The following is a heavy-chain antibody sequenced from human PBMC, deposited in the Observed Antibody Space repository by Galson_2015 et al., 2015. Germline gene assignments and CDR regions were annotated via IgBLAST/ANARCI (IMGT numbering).Heavy chain of an antibody. J-gene: IGHJ5*02. CDR2: IYHSGST. CDR1: GGSISSSSS. D-gene: IGHD3-22*01. V-gene: IGHV4-4*02. CDR3: ASDTKGHYDSSGTGFDP. Sequence: SETLSLTCAVSGGSISSSSSWSWVRQPPGKGLEWIGEIYHSGSTNYNPSLNSRVTISVDKSKNQFSLKLSSVTAADTAVYFCASDTKGHYDSSGTGFDPWGQGTLVTVSS.